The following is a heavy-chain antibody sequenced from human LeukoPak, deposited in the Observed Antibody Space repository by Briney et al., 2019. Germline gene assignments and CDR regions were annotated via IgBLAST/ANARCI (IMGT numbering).Heavy chain of an antibody. J-gene: IGHJ4*02. D-gene: IGHD3-22*01. Sequence: SVKVSCKASGGTFSSYAISWVRQAPGQGLEWMGGIIPIFGTANYAQKFQGRVTITADESTSTAYMELSSLRSEDTAVYYCARWGDYYDSSGYYYFDYWGQGTLVTVSS. CDR1: GGTFSSYA. V-gene: IGHV1-69*13. CDR3: ARWGDYYDSSGYYYFDY. CDR2: IIPIFGTA.